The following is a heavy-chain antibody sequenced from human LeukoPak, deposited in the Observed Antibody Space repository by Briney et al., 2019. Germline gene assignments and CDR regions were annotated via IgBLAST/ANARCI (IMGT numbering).Heavy chain of an antibody. V-gene: IGHV5-51*01. CDR3: ARQISPHYYDSSGYYPAPDASDI. Sequence: GESLQISCKGSGYSFTNYWIGWVRQMPGKGLEWMGSIYPGDSDTRYSPSFQGQVTISADKSISTTYLQWSSLKASDTAMYYCARQISPHYYDSSGYYPAPDASDIWGQGTMVTVSS. CDR1: GYSFTNYW. J-gene: IGHJ3*02. D-gene: IGHD3-22*01. CDR2: IYPGDSDT.